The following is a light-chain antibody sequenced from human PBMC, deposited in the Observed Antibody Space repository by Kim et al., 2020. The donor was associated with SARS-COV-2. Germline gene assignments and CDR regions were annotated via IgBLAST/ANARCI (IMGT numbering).Light chain of an antibody. CDR3: QVWDTDNDHYV. CDR2: YDS. J-gene: IGLJ1*01. CDR1: RIGSKR. V-gene: IGLV3-21*04. Sequence: AQGKRAKFTCGGNRIGSKRVHWYQQKHGQAPVLVIYYDSDRPSGIPERFSGSNSGNTATLTISSVEAGDEADYYCQVWDTDNDHYVFATGTKVTVL.